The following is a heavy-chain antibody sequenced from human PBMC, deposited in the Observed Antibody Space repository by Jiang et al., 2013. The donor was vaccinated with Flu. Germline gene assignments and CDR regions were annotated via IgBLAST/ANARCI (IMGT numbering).Heavy chain of an antibody. D-gene: IGHD5-24*01. J-gene: IGHJ4*02. CDR1: GGTFSSYA. V-gene: IGHV1-69*01. CDR3: ARGVVEMATPGSFDY. CDR2: IIPIFGTA. Sequence: AEVKKPGSSVKVSCKASGGTFSSYAISWVRQAPGQGLEWMGGIIPIFGTANYAQKFQGRVTITADESTSTACMELSSLRSEDTAVYYCARGVVEMATPGSFDYWGQGTLVTVSS.